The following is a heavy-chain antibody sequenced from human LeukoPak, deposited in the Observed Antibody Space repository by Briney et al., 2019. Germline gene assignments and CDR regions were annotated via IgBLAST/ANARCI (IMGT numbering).Heavy chain of an antibody. Sequence: PSETLSLTCAVSGGSISSSNWWSWVRQAPGKGLEWVSVIYSSGSTLYADSVKGRFTISRDNFKNTLYLQMNNLRAEDTAVYYCGSGYGFGRTDYWGQGTLVTVSS. CDR3: GSGYGFGRTDY. D-gene: IGHD5-18*01. CDR2: IYSSGST. J-gene: IGHJ4*02. V-gene: IGHV3-66*01. CDR1: GGSISSSNW.